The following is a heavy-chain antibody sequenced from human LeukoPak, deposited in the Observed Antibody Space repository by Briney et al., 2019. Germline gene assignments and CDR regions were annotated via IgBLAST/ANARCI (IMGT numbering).Heavy chain of an antibody. CDR2: IYYSAST. D-gene: IGHD6-13*01. Sequence: SQTVSLTCTVSGGSISSGGYYWSWIRQHPGKGLEWVEYIYYSASTSYSPSLTSRVTISVAPSKSQFSLKLSSAPPADTAVYSCARANRGSIWYLDYWGQGTLVTVSS. V-gene: IGHV4-31*03. CDR1: GGSISSGGYY. CDR3: ARANRGSIWYLDY. J-gene: IGHJ4*02.